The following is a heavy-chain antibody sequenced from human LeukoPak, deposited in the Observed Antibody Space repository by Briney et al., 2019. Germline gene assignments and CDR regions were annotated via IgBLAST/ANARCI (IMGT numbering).Heavy chain of an antibody. V-gene: IGHV4-39*01. Sequence: SETLSLTCTVSGGSISSSSYYWGWIRQPPGKGLEWIGSIYYSGSTYYNPSLKSRVTISVDTSKNQFPLKLSSVTAADTAVYYCAANSGYDRGEPFDYWGQGTLVTVSS. CDR1: GGSISSSSYY. CDR2: IYYSGST. D-gene: IGHD5-12*01. CDR3: AANSGYDRGEPFDY. J-gene: IGHJ4*02.